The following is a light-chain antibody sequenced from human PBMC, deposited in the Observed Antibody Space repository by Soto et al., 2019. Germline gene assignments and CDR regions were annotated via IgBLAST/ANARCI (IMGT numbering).Light chain of an antibody. Sequence: EIVLTQSPGTLSVSPGERATLSCRASQSVSSNLAWFQHKPGQAPRLLIFAASTRASGVPARFSGSGSGTDCILTITSLQSEDFAVYYCQQYWHWPRTFGQGTKVDIK. CDR1: QSVSSN. V-gene: IGKV3-15*01. J-gene: IGKJ1*01. CDR3: QQYWHWPRT. CDR2: AAS.